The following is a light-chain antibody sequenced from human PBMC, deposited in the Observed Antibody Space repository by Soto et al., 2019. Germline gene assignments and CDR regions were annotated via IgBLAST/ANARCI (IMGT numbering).Light chain of an antibody. Sequence: IRMTQSPSSLSASTGDRVTITCRASQGISSYLAWYQQKPGKAPKLLIYAASTLQSGVPSRFSGSGSGTDFTLTISCLQSEDFATYYCQQYYSYPRTFG. V-gene: IGKV1-8*01. CDR2: AAS. CDR3: QQYYSYPRT. J-gene: IGKJ1*01. CDR1: QGISSY.